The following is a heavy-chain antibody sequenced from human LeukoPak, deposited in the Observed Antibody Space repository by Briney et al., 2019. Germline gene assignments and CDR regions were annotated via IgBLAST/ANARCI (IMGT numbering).Heavy chain of an antibody. D-gene: IGHD2-15*01. CDR3: ARGSRRLCSGGSCYSTDWFDP. CDR2: IYTSGST. CDR1: GGSISSYY. V-gene: IGHV4-4*07. J-gene: IGHJ5*02. Sequence: SETLSLTCTVSGGSISSYYWSWIRQPAGKGLEWIGRIYTSGSTNYNPSLKSRVTMSVDTSKNQFSLKLNSVTAADTAVYYCARGSRRLCSGGSCYSTDWFDPWGQGTLVTVSS.